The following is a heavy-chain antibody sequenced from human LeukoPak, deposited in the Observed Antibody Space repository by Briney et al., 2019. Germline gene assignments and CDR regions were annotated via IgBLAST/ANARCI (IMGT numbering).Heavy chain of an antibody. D-gene: IGHD5-24*01. CDR1: GFTFSDYY. V-gene: IGHV3-11*01. CDR2: ISSSGSTI. J-gene: IGHJ4*02. Sequence: GGSLRLSCAASGFTFSDYYMSWIRQAPGKGLEWVSYISSSGSTIYYADSVKGRFTISRDNAKNSLYLQMNSLRAEDTAVYYCARDLRFLEMATFDYWGQGTLVTVSS. CDR3: ARDLRFLEMATFDY.